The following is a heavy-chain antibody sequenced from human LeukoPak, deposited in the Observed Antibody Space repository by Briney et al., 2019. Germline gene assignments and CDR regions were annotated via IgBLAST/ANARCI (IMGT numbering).Heavy chain of an antibody. Sequence: SETLSLTCTVSGGSISSYYWSWTRQPAGKGLEWIGRIYTSGSTNYNPSLKSRVTISVDKSKNQFSLKLSSVTAADTAVYYCARDRLGGYDSTRGNWFDPWGQGTLVTVSS. D-gene: IGHD5-12*01. CDR1: GGSISSYY. CDR3: ARDRLGGYDSTRGNWFDP. V-gene: IGHV4-4*07. CDR2: IYTSGST. J-gene: IGHJ5*02.